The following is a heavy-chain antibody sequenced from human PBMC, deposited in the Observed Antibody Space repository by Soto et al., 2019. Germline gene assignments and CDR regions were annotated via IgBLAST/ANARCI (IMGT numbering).Heavy chain of an antibody. Sequence: QVQLVQSGAEVKEPGSSVKVSCKTLGGSLSTYAICWVRQAPGQGLEWMGGVIPMFGSASYAQNFQGRVSISADESTNTAFMELSSLTSEDTAVYYCARRVILPSLRDIAYYYYGLDVWGQGTTVTVSS. D-gene: IGHD5-12*01. J-gene: IGHJ6*02. CDR3: ARRVILPSLRDIAYYYYGLDV. CDR1: GGSLSTYA. V-gene: IGHV1-69*01. CDR2: VIPMFGSA.